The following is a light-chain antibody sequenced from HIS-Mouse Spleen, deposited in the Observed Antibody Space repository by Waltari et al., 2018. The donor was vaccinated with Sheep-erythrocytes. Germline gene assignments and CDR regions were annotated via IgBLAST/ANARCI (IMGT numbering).Light chain of an antibody. CDR3: QSADSSGTYRV. V-gene: IGLV3-25*03. J-gene: IGLJ2*01. CDR1: ALPQQY. Sequence: SYELTQPPSVSVSPGQTARITCSGDALPQQYPHGYQQKPGQAPVLVIYKDSERPSGIPERFSGSSSGTTVTLTISGVQAEDEADYYCQSADSSGTYRVFGGGTKLTVL. CDR2: KDS.